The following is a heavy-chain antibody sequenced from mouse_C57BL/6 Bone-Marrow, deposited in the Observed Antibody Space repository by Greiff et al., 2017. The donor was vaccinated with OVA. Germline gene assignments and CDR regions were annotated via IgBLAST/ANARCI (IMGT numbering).Heavy chain of an antibody. V-gene: IGHV1-75*01. CDR1: GYTFTDYY. CDR2: IFPGSGST. Sequence: VQLQQSGPELVKPGASVKISCKASGYTFTDYYINWVKQRPGQGLEWIGWIFPGSGSTYYTEKFKGTATLTVDKSSSPAYMLLSSLTSEDSAVYFCARDTTVPAWFAYWGKGTLVTVSA. D-gene: IGHD1-1*01. J-gene: IGHJ3*01. CDR3: ARDTTVPAWFAY.